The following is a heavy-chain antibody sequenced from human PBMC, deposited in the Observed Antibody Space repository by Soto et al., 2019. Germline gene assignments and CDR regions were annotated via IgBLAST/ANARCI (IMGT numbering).Heavy chain of an antibody. J-gene: IGHJ6*02. CDR1: GFTFSSYG. CDR2: IWYDGSNK. CDR3: ARGPYGSGSRHNYYYGMDV. V-gene: IGHV3-33*01. D-gene: IGHD3-10*01. Sequence: GGSLRLSCAASGFTFSSYGMHWVRQAPGKGLEWVAVIWYDGSNKYYADSVKGRFTISRDNSQNTLYLQMNSLRAEDTAVYYCARGPYGSGSRHNYYYGMDVWGQGTTVTVSS.